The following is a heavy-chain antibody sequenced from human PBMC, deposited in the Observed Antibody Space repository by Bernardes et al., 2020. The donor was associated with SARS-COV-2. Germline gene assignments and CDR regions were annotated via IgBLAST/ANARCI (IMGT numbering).Heavy chain of an antibody. Sequence: SETLSLTCTVSGGSISSSSYYWGWIRQPPGKGLEWIGSIYYSGSTYYNPSLKSRVTISVDTSKNQFSLKLSSVTAADTAVYYCARQRESITMIVVVQNWFDPWGQGTLVTVSS. J-gene: IGHJ5*02. CDR1: GGSISSSSYY. CDR2: IYYSGST. D-gene: IGHD3-22*01. CDR3: ARQRESITMIVVVQNWFDP. V-gene: IGHV4-39*01.